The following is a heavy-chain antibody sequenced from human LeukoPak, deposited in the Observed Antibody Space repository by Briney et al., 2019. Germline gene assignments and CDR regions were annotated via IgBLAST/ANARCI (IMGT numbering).Heavy chain of an antibody. V-gene: IGHV1-46*01. CDR3: ARDHRRGVRYNWNDRPVYYMDV. Sequence: GASVKVSCKASGCTFTSYYMHWVRQAPGQGLEWMGIINPSGGSTSYAQKFQGRVTMTRDMSTSTVYMELSSLRSEDTAVYYCARDHRRGVRYNWNDRPVYYMDVWGKGTTVTVSS. CDR1: GCTFTSYY. D-gene: IGHD1-20*01. J-gene: IGHJ6*03. CDR2: INPSGGST.